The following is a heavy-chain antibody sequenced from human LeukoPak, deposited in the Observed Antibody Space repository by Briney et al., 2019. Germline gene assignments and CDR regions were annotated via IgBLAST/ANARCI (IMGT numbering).Heavy chain of an antibody. Sequence: SETLSLTCTVSGGSISSGSYYWSWIRQPAGKGLEWIGRIYTSGSTNYNPSLKSRVTISVDTSKNQFSLKLSSVTAADTAVYYCARTQYDFWSGTYYFDSWGQGTLVTVFS. CDR2: IYTSGST. CDR1: GGSISSGSYY. J-gene: IGHJ4*02. D-gene: IGHD3-3*01. CDR3: ARTQYDFWSGTYYFDS. V-gene: IGHV4-61*02.